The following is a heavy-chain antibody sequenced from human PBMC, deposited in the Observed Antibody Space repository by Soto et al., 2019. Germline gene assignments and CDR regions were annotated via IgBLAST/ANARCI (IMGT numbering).Heavy chain of an antibody. CDR3: ARDPTTYTSEFTTSSGEFDY. Sequence: SETLSLTCTVSGGSISNYYWNWIRQPPGKGLEWIGYIYYSGNTNYNPSLKSRLTISVDTSKNQFSLRLSSVTASDTAVYYCARDPTTYTSEFTTSSGEFDYWGQGTLVTVSS. D-gene: IGHD6-6*01. CDR2: IYYSGNT. J-gene: IGHJ4*02. V-gene: IGHV4-59*01. CDR1: GGSISNYY.